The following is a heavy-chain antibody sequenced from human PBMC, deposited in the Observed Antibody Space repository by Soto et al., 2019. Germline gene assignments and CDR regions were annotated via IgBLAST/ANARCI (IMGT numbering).Heavy chain of an antibody. V-gene: IGHV3-7*01. CDR3: ARTGDGHHDFLDY. J-gene: IGHJ4*02. D-gene: IGHD1-1*01. CDR1: GFTFSSYW. Sequence: GSLRLSCAASGFTFSSYWMNWVRQAPGKGLEWVANINQDGNEDNLLDSVKGRFTISRDNAKNSRFLQMNSLRVDDTAVYYCARTGDGHHDFLDYWGQGALVTVSS. CDR2: INQDGNED.